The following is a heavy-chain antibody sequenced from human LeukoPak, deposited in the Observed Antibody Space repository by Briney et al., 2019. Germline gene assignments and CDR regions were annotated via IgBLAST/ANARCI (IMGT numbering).Heavy chain of an antibody. J-gene: IGHJ4*02. D-gene: IGHD3-10*01. V-gene: IGHV3-30-3*01. CDR1: GFTFSSYA. CDR3: ARGARAPYYGSGSYLPHVGNY. Sequence: GGSLRLSCAASGFTFSSYAMHWVRQAPGKGLEWVAVISYDGSNKYYADSVKGRFTISRDNSKNTLYLQMNSLRAEDTAVYYCARGARAPYYGSGSYLPHVGNYWGQGTLVTVSS. CDR2: ISYDGSNK.